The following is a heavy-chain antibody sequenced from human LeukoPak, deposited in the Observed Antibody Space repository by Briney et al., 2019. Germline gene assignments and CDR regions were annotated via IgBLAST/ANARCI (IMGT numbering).Heavy chain of an antibody. Sequence: GGSLRLSCAASGFTFDDYAMHWVRQAPGKGLEWVSGISWNSDSIDYADFVKGRFTISRDNAKNSLYLQMNSLRAEDTAVYYCAELGITMIGGVWGKGTTVTISS. V-gene: IGHV3-9*01. J-gene: IGHJ6*04. D-gene: IGHD3-10*02. CDR2: ISWNSDSI. CDR3: AELGITMIGGV. CDR1: GFTFDDYA.